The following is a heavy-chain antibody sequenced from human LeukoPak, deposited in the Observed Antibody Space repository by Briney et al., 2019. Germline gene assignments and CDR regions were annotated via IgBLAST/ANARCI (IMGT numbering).Heavy chain of an antibody. J-gene: IGHJ6*03. CDR1: GGSISSGSYY. V-gene: IGHV4-61*02. CDR3: ARDRAGTPSHYYYYMDV. Sequence: PSQTLSLTCTVSGGSISSGSYYWSWIRQPAGKGLEWIGRIYTSGSTNYNPSLKSRVTISVDTSKNQFSLKLSSVTAADTAVYYCARDRAGTPSHYYYYMDVWGKGATVTVSS. D-gene: IGHD1-1*01. CDR2: IYTSGST.